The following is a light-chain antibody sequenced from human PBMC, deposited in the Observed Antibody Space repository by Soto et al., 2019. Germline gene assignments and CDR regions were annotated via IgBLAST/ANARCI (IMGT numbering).Light chain of an antibody. CDR1: QRVAGS. CDR2: DAS. V-gene: IGKV3-11*01. Sequence: EVVLTQSPATLSLSPGEKATLSCRASQRVAGSLAWYQHKPGQPPRLLIYDASARAAGIPARFSGSGSGTDFTLTGSSLEPEDFAVYYCQQRSTRITFGQGTRLESK. CDR3: QQRSTRIT. J-gene: IGKJ5*01.